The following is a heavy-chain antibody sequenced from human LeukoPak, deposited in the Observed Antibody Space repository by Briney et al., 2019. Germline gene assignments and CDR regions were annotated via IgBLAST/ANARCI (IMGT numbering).Heavy chain of an antibody. D-gene: IGHD6-13*01. J-gene: IGHJ5*02. CDR1: GYSISSNYH. Sequence: PSETLSLTCIVSGYSISSNYHWGWIRQPPGKGPEWIGSIYHSGSTYYNPSLKSRVTISVDTSKNQFSLKLSSVTAADTAVYYCARNNIAEVANNWFDPWGQGTLVTVSS. V-gene: IGHV4-38-2*02. CDR2: IYHSGST. CDR3: ARNNIAEVANNWFDP.